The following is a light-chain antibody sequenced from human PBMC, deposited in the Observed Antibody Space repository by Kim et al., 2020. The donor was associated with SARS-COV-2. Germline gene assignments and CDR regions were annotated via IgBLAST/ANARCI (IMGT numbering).Light chain of an antibody. CDR2: DVS. V-gene: IGLV2-11*01. CDR1: SSDVGGYNY. CDR3: CSYAGSWV. J-gene: IGLJ3*02. Sequence: SPGQSVTISCTGTSSDVGGYNYFSWYQQHPGKAPKLMIYDVSKRPSGVPDRFSGSKSGNTASLTISGLQAEDEADYYCCSYAGSWVFGGGTQLTVL.